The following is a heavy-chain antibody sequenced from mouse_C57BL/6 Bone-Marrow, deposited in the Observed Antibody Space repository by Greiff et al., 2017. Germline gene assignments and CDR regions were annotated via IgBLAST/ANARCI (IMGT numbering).Heavy chain of an antibody. CDR1: GYTFTDYY. J-gene: IGHJ4*01. CDR3: ASSDGFYAMDY. V-gene: IGHV1-76*01. D-gene: IGHD2-3*01. CDR2: IYPGSGST. Sequence: QVQLQQSGAELVRPGASVKLSCKASGYTFTDYYINWVKQRPGQGLEWIASIYPGSGSTNYNEKFKGKATLTAETSSSTAYMQLSSLTSDDSAVYFCASSDGFYAMDYWGQGTSVTVSS.